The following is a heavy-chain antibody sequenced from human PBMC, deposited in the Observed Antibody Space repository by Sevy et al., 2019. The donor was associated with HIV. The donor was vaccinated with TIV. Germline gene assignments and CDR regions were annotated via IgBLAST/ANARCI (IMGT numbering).Heavy chain of an antibody. Sequence: GGSLRLSCVASGFTFSSYSMHWVRQAPGKGLEWVSSVSSSSDYIHYADSVKGRFTISRDNAKNSLYLQMNSLRAEDTAVYYCAKSWGSITAAGLDYWGQGTLVTVSS. V-gene: IGHV3-21*01. CDR2: VSSSSDYI. CDR3: AKSWGSITAAGLDY. D-gene: IGHD6-13*01. CDR1: GFTFSSYS. J-gene: IGHJ4*02.